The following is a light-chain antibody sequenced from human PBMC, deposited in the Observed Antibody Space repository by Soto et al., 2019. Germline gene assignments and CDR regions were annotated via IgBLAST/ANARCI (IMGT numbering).Light chain of an antibody. CDR1: SSNIGNNA. CDR2: YDD. Sequence: QSVLTQPPSVSEAPRQRVTISCSGSSSNIGNNAVNWYQQFPGKAPKLLIYYDDLLPSGVSDRFSGSKSGTSASLAISGLQSEDEADYYCAACDDSLNGWVFGGGTKLTVL. V-gene: IGLV1-36*01. CDR3: AACDDSLNGWV. J-gene: IGLJ3*02.